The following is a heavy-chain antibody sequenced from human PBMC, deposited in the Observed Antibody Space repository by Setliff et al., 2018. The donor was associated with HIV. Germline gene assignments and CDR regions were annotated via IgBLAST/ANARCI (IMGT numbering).Heavy chain of an antibody. J-gene: IGHJ4*02. D-gene: IGHD3-10*01. Sequence: SETLSLTCAVSGYFISSGYYWGWTRQPPGKGLEWIGSLYHTGSTYYNPSLKSRVTISVDTSKNQFSLKLSSVTAADTAIYFCARVTYGSGSRNFDYWGQGTLVTVSS. CDR1: GYFISSGYY. CDR2: LYHTGST. V-gene: IGHV4-38-2*01. CDR3: ARVTYGSGSRNFDY.